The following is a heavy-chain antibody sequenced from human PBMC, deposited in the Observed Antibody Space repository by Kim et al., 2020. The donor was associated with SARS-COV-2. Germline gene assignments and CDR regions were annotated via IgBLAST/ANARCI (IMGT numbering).Heavy chain of an antibody. CDR2: ISAYNGNT. CDR1: GYTFTSYG. J-gene: IGHJ6*02. D-gene: IGHD2-21*02. Sequence: ASVKVSCKASGYTFTSYGISWVRQAPGQGLEWMGWISAYNGNTNYAQKLQGRVTMTTHTSTSTAYMELRSLRSDDTAVYYCARDRLEGSPFIVVVTAIRVYYGMDVWGQGTTVTVSS. V-gene: IGHV1-18*01. CDR3: ARDRLEGSPFIVVVTAIRVYYGMDV.